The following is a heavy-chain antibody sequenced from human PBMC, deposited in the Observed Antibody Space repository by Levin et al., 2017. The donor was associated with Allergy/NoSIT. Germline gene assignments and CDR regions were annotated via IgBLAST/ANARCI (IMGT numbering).Heavy chain of an antibody. J-gene: IGHJ3*02. CDR1: GFTFSSYG. Sequence: GGSLRLSCAASGFTFSSYGMHWVRQAPGKGLEWVAVISYDGSNKYYADSVKGRFTISRDNSKNTLYLQMNSLRAEDTAVYYCAKDRRREYSSSSDLEGLAFDIWGQGTMVTVSS. CDR2: ISYDGSNK. D-gene: IGHD6-6*01. CDR3: AKDRRREYSSSSDLEGLAFDI. V-gene: IGHV3-30*18.